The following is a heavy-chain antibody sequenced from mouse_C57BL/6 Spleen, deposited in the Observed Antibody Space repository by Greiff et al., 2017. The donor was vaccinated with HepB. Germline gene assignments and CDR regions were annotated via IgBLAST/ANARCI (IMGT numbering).Heavy chain of an antibody. CDR3: ARGTAQATFWFAY. V-gene: IGHV1-82*01. J-gene: IGHJ3*01. CDR2: IYPGDGDT. CDR1: GYAFSSSW. D-gene: IGHD3-2*02. Sequence: VQLQQSGPELVKPGASVKISCMASGYAFSSSWMNWVKQRPGKGLEWIGRIYPGDGDTNYNGKFKGKATLTADKSSSTAYMQLSSLTSEDSAVYFCARGTAQATFWFAYWGQGTLVTVSA.